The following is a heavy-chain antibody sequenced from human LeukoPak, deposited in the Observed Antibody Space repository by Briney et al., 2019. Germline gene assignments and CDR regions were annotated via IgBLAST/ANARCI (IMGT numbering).Heavy chain of an antibody. CDR2: INHSGST. J-gene: IGHJ5*02. D-gene: IGHD4-17*01. CDR1: GGSFSGYY. Sequence: SETLSLTCAVYGGSFSGYYWNWIRQSPGKGLEWIGDINHSGSTNYNPSLKSRVTISVDTSKNQFSLKLSSVTAADTAVYYCARDLRRSWFDPWGQGTLVTVSS. V-gene: IGHV4-34*01. CDR3: ARDLRRSWFDP.